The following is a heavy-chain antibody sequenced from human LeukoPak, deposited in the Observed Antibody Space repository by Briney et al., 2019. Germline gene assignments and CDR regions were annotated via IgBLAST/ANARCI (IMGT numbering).Heavy chain of an antibody. Sequence: GGSLRLSCAASGFTFSSYGMHWVRQAPGKGLEWVAVIWYDGSNKYYADSVKGRFTISRDNSKNTVYLQMNSLRAEDTALYYCAKRFSYLDYWGQGTLVTVSS. J-gene: IGHJ4*02. CDR3: AKRFSYLDY. V-gene: IGHV3-33*06. CDR1: GFTFSSYG. D-gene: IGHD3-16*01. CDR2: IWYDGSNK.